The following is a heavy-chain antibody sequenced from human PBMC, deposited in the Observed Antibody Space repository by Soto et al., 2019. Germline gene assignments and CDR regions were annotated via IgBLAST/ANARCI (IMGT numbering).Heavy chain of an antibody. CDR3: AKGGWYTSSSRSDC. D-gene: IGHD6-6*01. V-gene: IGHV3-30*18. CDR2: MSYDGRNQ. CDR1: GFTLSGVD. J-gene: IGHJ4*02. Sequence: QVQLVESGGGVVQPGTSLRLSCSASGFTLSGVDMHWVRQAPGKGLEWVAVMSYDGRNQDYADSVKGRFTVSRDSSKSTLYLQMNSLRTEDAAVYYCAKGGWYTSSSRSDCWGQGTLVTVSS.